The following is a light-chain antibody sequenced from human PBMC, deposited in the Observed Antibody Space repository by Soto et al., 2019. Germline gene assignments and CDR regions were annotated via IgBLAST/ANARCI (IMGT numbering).Light chain of an antibody. CDR3: QDRGNWPIFT. CDR1: QSLSGY. CDR2: DAS. Sequence: EIVLMQSPATLSLSLGERATLSCRASQSLSGYLAWYQQRPGQAPRLLIYDASHRATGIPARFTGSGSGTDFTLIISRLEPEDSAVYYCQDRGNWPIFTCGGGTKVDIK. V-gene: IGKV3-11*01. J-gene: IGKJ4*01.